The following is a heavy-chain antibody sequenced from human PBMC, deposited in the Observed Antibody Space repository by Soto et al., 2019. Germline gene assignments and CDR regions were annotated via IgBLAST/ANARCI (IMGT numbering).Heavy chain of an antibody. D-gene: IGHD3-3*01. Sequence: EVQLVESGGGLVQPGGSLRLSCSASGFTFSSYAMHWVRQAPGKGLEYVSAISSNGGSTYYADSVKGRFTISRDNSKNTLYLQMSSLRAEDTAVYYCVKDRVRSDFWSGYQHMGRYYYGMDVWGQGTTVTVSS. CDR2: ISSNGGST. V-gene: IGHV3-64D*06. CDR3: VKDRVRSDFWSGYQHMGRYYYGMDV. CDR1: GFTFSSYA. J-gene: IGHJ6*02.